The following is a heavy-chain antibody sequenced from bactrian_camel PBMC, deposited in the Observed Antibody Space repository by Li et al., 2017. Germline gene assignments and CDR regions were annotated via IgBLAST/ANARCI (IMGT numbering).Heavy chain of an antibody. V-gene: IGHV3S40*01. CDR1: AFTYSYYC. CDR3: AAGFVYGDVWFREDDYNH. Sequence: DVQLVESGGGSVQAGGSLRLSCVAPAFTYSYYCMGWFRQAPGKEREEVATVFRGGSSTYYASFVKGRFTISQDNTTKTVYLQMNSLELQDTAMYYCAAGFVYGDVWFREDDYNHWGQGTQVTVS. D-gene: IGHD6*01. J-gene: IGHJ4*01. CDR2: VFRGGSST.